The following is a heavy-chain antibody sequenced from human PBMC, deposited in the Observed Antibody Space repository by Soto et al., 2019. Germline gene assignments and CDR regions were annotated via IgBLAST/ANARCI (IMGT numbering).Heavy chain of an antibody. V-gene: IGHV4-61*01. CDR3: ARDRLMGVRGVITWFDP. CDR1: GGSVSSGSYY. J-gene: IGHJ5*02. CDR2: IYYSGST. D-gene: IGHD3-10*01. Sequence: QVQLQESGPGLVKPSETLSLTCTVSGGSVSSGSYYWSWIRQPPGKGLEWIGYIYYSGSTNYNPSRKSRVTISVDTSKNQFSLKLSSVTAADTAVYYCARDRLMGVRGVITWFDPWGQGTLVTVSS.